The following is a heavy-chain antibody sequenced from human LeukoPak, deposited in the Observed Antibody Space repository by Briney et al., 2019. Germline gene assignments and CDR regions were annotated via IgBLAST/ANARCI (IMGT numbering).Heavy chain of an antibody. J-gene: IGHJ4*02. V-gene: IGHV3-30*02. CDR3: ARMTPVAGNSDS. D-gene: IGHD6-19*01. CDR2: IRYDGGSE. CDR1: GFTLSRSN. Sequence: GGSLRLSCSSPGFTLSRSNMHWIRQTPGKGLEWVAFIRYDGGSEYYAESVRGRLTISRDNNKNTLFLQMKSLRPEDTGLYYCARMTPVAGNSDSWGQGTLVTVSS.